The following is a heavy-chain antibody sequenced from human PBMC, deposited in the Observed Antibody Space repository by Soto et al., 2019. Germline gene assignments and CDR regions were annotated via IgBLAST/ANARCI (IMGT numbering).Heavy chain of an antibody. CDR2: TYYRSKWYN. J-gene: IGHJ3*02. CDR1: VDSVSSNSGA. D-gene: IGHD2-2*01. CDR3: ARGEGFDVVVPTAMYHDVFDI. V-gene: IGHV6-1*01. Sequence: SHTLPRTDAISVDSVSSNSGAWNWIRQSPSRGLEWLGRTYYRSKWYNDYAVSVKSRITINPDTSKNQFSLQLNSVTPEDTAVYYCARGEGFDVVVPTAMYHDVFDIWGKGTIVPVSS.